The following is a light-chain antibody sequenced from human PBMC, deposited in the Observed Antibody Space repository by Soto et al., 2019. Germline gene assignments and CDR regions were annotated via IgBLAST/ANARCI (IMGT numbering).Light chain of an antibody. J-gene: IGLJ3*02. Sequence: QSVLTQPPSASGTPGQRVTISCSGSSSNIGSETVNWYQQVPGTAPKLLIYANNQRPSGVPDRFSVSKSGTSASLAIGGLHSMGEADYYCATWDDSLLGWVFGGGTKVTVL. CDR3: ATWDDSLLGWV. V-gene: IGLV1-44*01. CDR1: SSNIGSET. CDR2: ANN.